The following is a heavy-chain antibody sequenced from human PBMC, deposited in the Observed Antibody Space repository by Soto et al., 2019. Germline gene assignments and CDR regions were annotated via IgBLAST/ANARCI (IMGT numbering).Heavy chain of an antibody. Sequence: QVQLVQSGAEVKKPGASVKVSCKASGYTFTNSYIHWVRQAPGQGLEWMALLNPNGGSTNYAQNFQGRVTVTRDTSTSTVYMELTSLTSEDTAVYYCARNLPAGDYWGQGTLVTVSS. V-gene: IGHV1-46*01. CDR2: LNPNGGST. J-gene: IGHJ4*02. CDR3: ARNLPAGDY. CDR1: GYTFTNSY. D-gene: IGHD2-2*01.